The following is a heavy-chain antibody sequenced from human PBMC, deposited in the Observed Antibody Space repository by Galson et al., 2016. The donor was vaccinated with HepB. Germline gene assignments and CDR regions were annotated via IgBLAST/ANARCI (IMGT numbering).Heavy chain of an antibody. D-gene: IGHD3-10*01. CDR1: GGSISSYY. J-gene: IGHJ6*02. CDR3: ARESRTYYYDSGGYYNRRLSYSGLDV. V-gene: IGHV4-59*01. Sequence: SETLSLTCSVSGGSISSYYWSWIRQPPGKGLEWIGYIYYSGSTNYNPSLKSRVTISVDTSKNQFSLKLTSATAADTAVYYCARESRTYYYDSGGYYNRRLSYSGLDVWGQGTTVTVSS. CDR2: IYYSGST.